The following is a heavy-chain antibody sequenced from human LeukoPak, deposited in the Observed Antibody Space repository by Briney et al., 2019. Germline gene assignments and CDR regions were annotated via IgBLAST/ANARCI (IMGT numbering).Heavy chain of an antibody. CDR3: ARQGLVGAGWFDP. D-gene: IGHD1-26*01. CDR2: INHSGST. J-gene: IGHJ5*02. CDR1: GGSFSGYY. Sequence: SETLSLTCAVYGGSFSGYYWSWIRQPPGKGLEWIGEINHSGSTNYNPSLKGRVTISVDTSKNQFSLKLSSVTAADTAVYYCARQGLVGAGWFDPWGQGTLVTVSS. V-gene: IGHV4-34*01.